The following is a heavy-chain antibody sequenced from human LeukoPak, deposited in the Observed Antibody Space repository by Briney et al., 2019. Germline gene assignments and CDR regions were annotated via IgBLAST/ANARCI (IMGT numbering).Heavy chain of an antibody. CDR2: IYPGDSDT. CDR3: ARWHVDTAMVSYFDY. J-gene: IGHJ4*02. D-gene: IGHD5-18*01. CDR1: GYSFTNYW. V-gene: IGHV5-51*01. Sequence: GESLKISCKGSGYSFTNYWIGWVRQMPGKGLEWMGIIYPGDSDTRYSPSFQGQVTISADKSISTAYLQWSSLKASDTAMYYCARWHVDTAMVSYFDYWGQGTLVTVSS.